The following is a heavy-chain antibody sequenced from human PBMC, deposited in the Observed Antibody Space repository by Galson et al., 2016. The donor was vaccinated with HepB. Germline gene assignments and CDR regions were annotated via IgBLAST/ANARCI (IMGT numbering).Heavy chain of an antibody. CDR3: ARDASSGVVDY. V-gene: IGHV1-18*04. J-gene: IGHJ4*02. Sequence: SVKVSCKASGYTFRNHAITWVRQAPGQGLEWMGWISTYNRNTNYAQKFQGRVTMTTDTSTMTAYMELRSLTSDDTALYFCARDASSGVVDYWGQGTLVTVSS. CDR2: ISTYNRNT. CDR1: GYTFRNHA. D-gene: IGHD6-25*01.